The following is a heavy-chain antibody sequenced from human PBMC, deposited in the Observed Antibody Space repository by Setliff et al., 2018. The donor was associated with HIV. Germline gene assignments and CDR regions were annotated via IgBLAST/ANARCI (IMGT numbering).Heavy chain of an antibody. CDR2: IRYDGSKK. D-gene: IGHD6-25*01. CDR1: GFTFSSYG. V-gene: IGHV3-30*02. J-gene: IGHJ6*02. CDR3: VTDIAASGPHSYGLDV. Sequence: SLRLSCAASGFTFSSYGMHWVRQAPGKGLEWVAFIRYDGSKKYYADSVKDRFTISRDNSKNTLYLQMNSLRAEDTAVYYCVTDIAASGPHSYGLDVWGQGTTVTVSS.